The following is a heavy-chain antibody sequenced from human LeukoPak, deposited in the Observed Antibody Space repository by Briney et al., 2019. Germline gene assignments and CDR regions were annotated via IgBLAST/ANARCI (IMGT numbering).Heavy chain of an antibody. CDR2: IYHSGST. CDR1: GYSISSGYY. Sequence: SETLSLTCTVSGYSISSGYYWGWIRQPPGKGLEWIGSIYHSGSTYYNPSLKSRVTISVDTSKNQFSLKLSSVTAADTAVYYCARTYYYDSSGGDDAFDIWGQGTMVTVPS. V-gene: IGHV4-38-2*02. J-gene: IGHJ3*02. D-gene: IGHD3-22*01. CDR3: ARTYYYDSSGGDDAFDI.